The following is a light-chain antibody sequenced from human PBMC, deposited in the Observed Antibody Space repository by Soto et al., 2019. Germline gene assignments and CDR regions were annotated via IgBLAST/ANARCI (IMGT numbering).Light chain of an antibody. CDR3: QKYTNVPA. CDR1: QGISNY. V-gene: IGKV1-27*01. J-gene: IGKJ4*01. CDR2: AAS. Sequence: DIQMTQSPSSLSASVGDRVTITCRASQGISNYLAWYQQIPGQVPKLLISAASTLQSGVASRFSGSGSGTDFTLTISLLQPEDVATYYCQKYTNVPAFGGGTKVEIK.